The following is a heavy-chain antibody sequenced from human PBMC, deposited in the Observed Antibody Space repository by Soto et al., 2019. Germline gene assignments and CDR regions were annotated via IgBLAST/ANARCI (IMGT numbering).Heavy chain of an antibody. CDR1: GFTFSDYY. CDR3: ARDYGSGSFFTGRYYYYMDV. Sequence: QVQLVESGGGLVKPGGSLRLSCAAYGFTFSDYYMSWIRQAPGKGLEWVSYIRSSGSTIYYADSVKGRFTISRDNAKNSLYLQMNSLRAEDTAVYYCARDYGSGSFFTGRYYYYMDVWGKGTTVTVSS. J-gene: IGHJ6*03. D-gene: IGHD3-10*01. V-gene: IGHV3-11*01. CDR2: IRSSGSTI.